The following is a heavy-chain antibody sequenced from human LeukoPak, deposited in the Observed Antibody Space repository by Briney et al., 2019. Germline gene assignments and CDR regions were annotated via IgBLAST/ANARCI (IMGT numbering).Heavy chain of an antibody. J-gene: IGHJ4*02. CDR2: TNHSGST. Sequence: SKTLPLTCAVYGVSFSCYYWGWIRQPPREWLDWIGQTNHSGSTNYNPSLKSRVTISVDTSKNQFSLKLSSVTAADTAVYYCARGGDILTGYYIRPRALKVWGQGTLVTVSS. D-gene: IGHD3-9*01. CDR1: GVSFSCYY. CDR3: ARGGDILTGYYIRPRALKV. V-gene: IGHV4-34*01.